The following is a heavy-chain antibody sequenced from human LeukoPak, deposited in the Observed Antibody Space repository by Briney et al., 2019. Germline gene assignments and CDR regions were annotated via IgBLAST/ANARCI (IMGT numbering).Heavy chain of an antibody. CDR3: AGVGATGLDY. V-gene: IGHV3-48*04. CDR1: GFTFSSYA. Sequence: GGSLRLSCAASGFTFSSYAMSWVRQAPGKGLEWVSYISSSSSTIYYADSVKGRFTISRDNAKNSLYLQMNSLRAEDTAVYYCAGVGATGLDYWGQGTLVTVSS. J-gene: IGHJ4*02. CDR2: ISSSSSTI. D-gene: IGHD1-26*01.